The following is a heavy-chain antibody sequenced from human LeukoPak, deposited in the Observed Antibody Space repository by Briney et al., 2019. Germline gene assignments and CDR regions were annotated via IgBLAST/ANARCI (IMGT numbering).Heavy chain of an antibody. J-gene: IGHJ4*02. CDR2: IYYSGST. D-gene: IGHD1-14*01. Sequence: PSETLSLTCTVSGGSISSSSYYWGWIRQPPEKGLEWIGNIYYSGSTYYNPSLKSRVTISVDTSKNQFSLKLSSVTAADTAVYYCARHSRTKPRFFDYWGQGTLVTVSS. CDR1: GGSISSSSYY. CDR3: ARHSRTKPRFFDY. V-gene: IGHV4-39*01.